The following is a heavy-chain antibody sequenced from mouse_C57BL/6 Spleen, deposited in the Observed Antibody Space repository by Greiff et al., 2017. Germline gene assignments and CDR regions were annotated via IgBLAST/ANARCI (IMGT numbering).Heavy chain of an antibody. J-gene: IGHJ4*01. Sequence: VKLQESGAELVRPGASVTLSCKASGYTFTDYEMHWVKQTPVHGLEWIGAIDPETGGTAYNQKFKGKAILTADKSSSTAYMELRSLTSEDSAVYYCTRELGHYYAMDYWGQGTSVTVSS. CDR3: TRELGHYYAMDY. CDR2: IDPETGGT. D-gene: IGHD4-1*01. CDR1: GYTFTDYE. V-gene: IGHV1-15*01.